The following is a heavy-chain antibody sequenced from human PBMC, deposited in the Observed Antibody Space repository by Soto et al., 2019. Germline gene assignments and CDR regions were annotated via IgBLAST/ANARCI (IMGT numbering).Heavy chain of an antibody. CDR3: ARESRDFVLWFDH. J-gene: IGHJ5*02. CDR1: VYNFTNYA. V-gene: IGHV1-3*04. D-gene: IGHD6-6*01. CDR2: LHTGTGST. Sequence: GXSVKVSCKASVYNFTNYALHWVRQAPGQSLEWLGWLHTGTGSTKYSQKFQGRLTITRDTSASAAYMELTSLRSEDTAVYYCARESRDFVLWFDHWGQGTLVTVSS.